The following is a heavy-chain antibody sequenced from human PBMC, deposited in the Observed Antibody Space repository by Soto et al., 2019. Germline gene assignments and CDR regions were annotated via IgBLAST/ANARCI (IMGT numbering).Heavy chain of an antibody. CDR2: IRSKSKTYAT. J-gene: IGHJ4*02. D-gene: IGHD1-26*01. Sequence: EVQLVESGGGLVQPGGSLKLSCAASGFIFSDSAVHWVRQASGKGLEWVGRIRSKSKTYATAYAASVKGRFTISRDDSKNMAYLQMNSLKTEDTAVYYCYVWDLRDPGPDCLGQGTLVTVSS. CDR1: GFIFSDSA. V-gene: IGHV3-73*02. CDR3: YVWDLRDPGPDC.